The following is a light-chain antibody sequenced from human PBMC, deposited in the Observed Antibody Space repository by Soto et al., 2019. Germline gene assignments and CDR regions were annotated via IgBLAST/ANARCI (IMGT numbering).Light chain of an antibody. CDR1: TSDVGKYDY. CDR3: NSHSSSSTLV. J-gene: IGLJ1*01. Sequence: QSALTQPASVSGSPGQSITISCIGSTSDVGKYDYVSWYQHHPGKAPKIIIYDVSSRPPGVSPRFSGSKSGNTASLTISGLQAEDEAEYFCNSHSSSSTLVFGSGTKVTVL. CDR2: DVS. V-gene: IGLV2-14*03.